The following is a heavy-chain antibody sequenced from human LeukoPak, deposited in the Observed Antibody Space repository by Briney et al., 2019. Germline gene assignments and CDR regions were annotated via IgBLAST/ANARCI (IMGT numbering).Heavy chain of an antibody. D-gene: IGHD6-13*01. J-gene: IGHJ6*03. V-gene: IGHV3-30*18. CDR1: GFTSSSYG. Sequence: PGGSLRLSCAASGFTSSSYGMHWVRQAPGKGLEWVAVISYDGSNKYYADSVKGRFTISRDNSKSTLYLQMNSLRAEDTAVYYCAKYSSSHYMDVWGKGTTVTVSS. CDR3: AKYSSSHYMDV. CDR2: ISYDGSNK.